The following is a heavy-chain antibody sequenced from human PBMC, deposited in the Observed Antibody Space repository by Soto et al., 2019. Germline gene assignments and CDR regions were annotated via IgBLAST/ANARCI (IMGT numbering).Heavy chain of an antibody. V-gene: IGHV3-30-3*01. J-gene: IGHJ4*02. CDR1: GFTFSSYA. Sequence: QVQLVESGGGVVQPGGSLRLSCAASGFTFSSYAMHWVRQAPGKGLEWVAVISYDGSNKYYADSVKGRFTISRDNSKNTLYLQMNSLRAEDTAVYYCAREGCSGGSCYPRPFDYWGQGTLVTVSS. D-gene: IGHD2-15*01. CDR2: ISYDGSNK. CDR3: AREGCSGGSCYPRPFDY.